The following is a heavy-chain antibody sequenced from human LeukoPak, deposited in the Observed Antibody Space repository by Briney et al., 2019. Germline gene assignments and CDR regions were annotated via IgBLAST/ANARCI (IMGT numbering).Heavy chain of an antibody. Sequence: ASVKVSCKASGYTFTSYGISWVRQAPGQGLEWMGWISAYNGNTNYAQKLQGRVTMTTDTSTSTAYMELRSLRSDDTAVYYCARSPDIVVVPAAPELDYGMDVWGKGTTVTVSS. CDR1: GYTFTSYG. CDR2: ISAYNGNT. J-gene: IGHJ6*04. V-gene: IGHV1-18*04. D-gene: IGHD2-2*01. CDR3: ARSPDIVVVPAAPELDYGMDV.